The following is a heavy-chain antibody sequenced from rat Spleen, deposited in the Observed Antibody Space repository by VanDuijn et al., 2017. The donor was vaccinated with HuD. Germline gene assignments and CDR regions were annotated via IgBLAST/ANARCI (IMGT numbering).Heavy chain of an antibody. CDR3: VRHRAYWFVD. CDR1: GFTFNNYW. J-gene: IGHJ3*01. V-gene: IGHV5-22*01. CDR2: ISHEGSRT. D-gene: IGHD4-1*01. Sequence: EVQLMESGGGLVQPGRSLKLSCVASGFTFNNYWMTWVRQAPKKGLEWVASISHEGSRTYYGDSVKGRFTISRENAKSILYLQMTSLKSEDTATYYCVRHRAYWFVDWGQGTLVTVSS.